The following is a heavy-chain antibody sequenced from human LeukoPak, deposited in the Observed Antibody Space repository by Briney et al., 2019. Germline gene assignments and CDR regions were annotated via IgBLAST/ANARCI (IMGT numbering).Heavy chain of an antibody. CDR2: ISSNGGST. J-gene: IGHJ4*02. Sequence: GGSLRLSCAPFGFTFSTYPMHWVRQAPGKGLEYVSAISSNGGSTYYANSVQGRFTISRDNSKNTLYLQMGSLRAEDMAVYYCARAYCSSTSCSLDYWGQGTLVTVSS. D-gene: IGHD2-2*01. V-gene: IGHV3-64*01. CDR1: GFTFSTYP. CDR3: ARAYCSSTSCSLDY.